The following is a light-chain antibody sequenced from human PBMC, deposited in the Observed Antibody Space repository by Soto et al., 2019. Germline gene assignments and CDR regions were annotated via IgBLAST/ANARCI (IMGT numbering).Light chain of an antibody. CDR2: EGN. Sequence: QSALTQPASVSGSPGQSITISCTGTSSDVGTYNLVSWYQQHPGKAPKLMIYEGNKRPSGVSNRFSGSKSGNTASLTISGLQAEDEADYYCCSYAGSYTVIFGGGTQLTVL. V-gene: IGLV2-23*01. CDR3: CSYAGSYTVI. CDR1: SSDVGTYNL. J-gene: IGLJ2*01.